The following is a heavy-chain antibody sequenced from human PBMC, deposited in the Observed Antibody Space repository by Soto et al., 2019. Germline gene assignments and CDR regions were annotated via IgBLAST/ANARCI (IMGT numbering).Heavy chain of an antibody. J-gene: IGHJ4*02. CDR3: VRDGPHCGRGRCSSRVDFDY. CDR2: IKEDGREK. D-gene: IGHD2-15*01. V-gene: IGHV3-7*05. CDR1: GFSFSTYW. Sequence: GGSLRLSCAASGFSFSTYWMSWVRQAPGKGLEWLANIKEDGREKYYVDSVKGRFTISRDNSKTSLYLQMNSLRAEDAAVYFCVRDGPHCGRGRCSSRVDFDYWGQGTLVTVSS.